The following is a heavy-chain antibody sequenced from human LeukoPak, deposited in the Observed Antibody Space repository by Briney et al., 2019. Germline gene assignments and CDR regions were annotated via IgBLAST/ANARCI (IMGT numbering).Heavy chain of an antibody. D-gene: IGHD5-18*01. CDR3: ASQDTAMAPFDY. Sequence: SETLSLTCTVSGGSISSYYWSWIRQPPGKGLEWIGYIYYSGSTNYNPSLKSRVTISVDTSKNQFSLKLSSVTAADTAVYYCASQDTAMAPFDYWGQGTLVTVSS. V-gene: IGHV4-59*01. CDR1: GGSISSYY. J-gene: IGHJ4*02. CDR2: IYYSGST.